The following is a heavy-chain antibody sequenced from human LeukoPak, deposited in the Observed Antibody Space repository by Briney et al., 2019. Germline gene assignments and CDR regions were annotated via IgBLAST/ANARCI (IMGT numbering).Heavy chain of an antibody. V-gene: IGHV7-4-1*02. J-gene: IGHJ5*02. CDR1: GYTFTSYA. CDR2: INTNTGNP. Sequence: ASVTVSCKASGYTFTSYAMNWVRQAPGQGLEWMGWINTNTGNPTYAQGFTGRFVFSLDTSVSTAYLQISSLKAEDTAVYYCARQDLSSSWLTYNWFDPWGQGTLVTVSS. D-gene: IGHD6-13*01. CDR3: ARQDLSSSWLTYNWFDP.